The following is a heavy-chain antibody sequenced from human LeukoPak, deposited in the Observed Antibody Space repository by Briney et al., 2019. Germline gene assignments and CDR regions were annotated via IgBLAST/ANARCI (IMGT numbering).Heavy chain of an antibody. Sequence: SETLSLTCTVSGGSISSSNYYWGWIRQPPGKGLEWIGTVYYNGITYYNPSLKSRVTISVDTSKNQFSLKLSSVTAADTAVYYCARTTMVRGTYYMDVWGKGTTVTISS. V-gene: IGHV4-39*07. J-gene: IGHJ6*03. CDR3: ARTTMVRGTYYMDV. CDR2: VYYNGIT. D-gene: IGHD3-10*01. CDR1: GGSISSSNYY.